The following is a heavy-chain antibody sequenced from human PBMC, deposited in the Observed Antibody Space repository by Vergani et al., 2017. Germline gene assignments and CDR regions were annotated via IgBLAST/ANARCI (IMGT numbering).Heavy chain of an antibody. Sequence: EVQLLESGGDLVQPGGSLRLSCAASGFTFNHYAMNWVRQVPGKGLEWVSGISGSAGSTYYAGSVKGRFTISRDSSKNTLYLQMNSLSAGDTAVYYCAKANPRNSGYDYLYYYHAMDVWGQGTTVTVSS. D-gene: IGHD5-12*01. V-gene: IGHV3-23*01. J-gene: IGHJ6*02. CDR3: AKANPRNSGYDYLYYYHAMDV. CDR2: ISGSAGST. CDR1: GFTFNHYA.